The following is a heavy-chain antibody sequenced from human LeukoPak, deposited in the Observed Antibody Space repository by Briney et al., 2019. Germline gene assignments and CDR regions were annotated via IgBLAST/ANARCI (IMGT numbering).Heavy chain of an antibody. CDR2: IYSSGSA. CDR1: VFTLSIYA. D-gene: IGHD6-19*01. Sequence: GGSLRLSCAASVFTLSIYAIRCVRQAPGKGLEWVSIIYSSGSAYYSVSVGGRFTMSRDSSRKTVSFQMSSLRVDDTAGLFCSRITSGTTGWYGLSDFWGPGTLVTVSS. J-gene: IGHJ4*02. CDR3: SRITSGTTGWYGLSDF. V-gene: IGHV3-66*01.